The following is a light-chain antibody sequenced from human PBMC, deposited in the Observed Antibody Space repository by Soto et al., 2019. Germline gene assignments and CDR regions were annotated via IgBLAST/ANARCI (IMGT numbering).Light chain of an antibody. CDR2: EVS. Sequence: QSALTQPASVSGSPGQSITLSCTGTSSDVGGYNYVSWYQQHPGKAPKLIIYEVSNRPSGVSNRFSGSKSGNTASLTISGLQAEDEADYSCSSYTSSNTLVVFGGGTKVTVL. J-gene: IGLJ2*01. CDR1: SSDVGGYNY. V-gene: IGLV2-14*01. CDR3: SSYTSSNTLVV.